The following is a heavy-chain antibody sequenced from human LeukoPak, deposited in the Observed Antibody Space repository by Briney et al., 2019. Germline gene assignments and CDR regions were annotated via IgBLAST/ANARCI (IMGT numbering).Heavy chain of an antibody. Sequence: PGGSLRLSCAASGFTFSSYAMSWVRQAPGKGLEWVSAISGSGGSTYYADSVKGRFTISRDNSKNTLYLQMNSLRAEDTAVYYCATTSPLVVPAAIFSSGVYWGQGALVTVSS. V-gene: IGHV3-23*01. D-gene: IGHD2-2*01. CDR1: GFTFSSYA. CDR3: ATTSPLVVPAAIFSSGVY. CDR2: ISGSGGST. J-gene: IGHJ4*02.